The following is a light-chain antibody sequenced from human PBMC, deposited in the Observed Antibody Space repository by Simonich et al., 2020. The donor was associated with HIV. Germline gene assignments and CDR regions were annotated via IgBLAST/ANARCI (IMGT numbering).Light chain of an antibody. CDR1: SSDVGGYKY. V-gene: IGLV2-8*01. CDR2: EVS. CDR3: SSYAGSNNFVV. J-gene: IGLJ2*01. Sequence: QSALTQLPSASGSPGQSVTISCTGTSSDVGGYKYVSWYQQHPGKAPKLMIYEVSQRPSGVPDRFSGSKSGNTASLAVSGLQAEDEADYYCSSYAGSNNFVVFGGGTKLTVL.